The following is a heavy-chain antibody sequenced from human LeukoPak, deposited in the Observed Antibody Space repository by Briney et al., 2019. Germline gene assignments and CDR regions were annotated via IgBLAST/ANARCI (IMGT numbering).Heavy chain of an antibody. V-gene: IGHV3-33*01. D-gene: IGHD1-26*01. CDR2: IWYDGSNK. CDR3: ASGELLYEALDY. Sequence: GRSLRLSCAASGFTFSSYGMHWVRQAPGKGLEWVAVIWYDGSNKYYADSVKGRFTISRDNSKNMLYLQMNSLRAEDTAVYYCASGELLYEALDYWGQGTLVTVSS. J-gene: IGHJ4*02. CDR1: GFTFSSYG.